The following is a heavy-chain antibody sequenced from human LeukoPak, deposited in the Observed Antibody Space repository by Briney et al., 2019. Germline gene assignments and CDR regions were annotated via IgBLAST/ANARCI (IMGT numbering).Heavy chain of an antibody. V-gene: IGHV3-23*01. CDR1: GFTFGSYG. J-gene: IGHJ4*02. D-gene: IGHD6-19*01. Sequence: PGGSLRLSCAASGFTFGSYGMSWVRQAPGKGLEWVSGISGSGGSTYYADPVKGRFTTSRDNSKNMLSLQMNNLRAEDTAVYYCAKPLGNINTVAVAFDFWGQGTLVTVSS. CDR2: ISGSGGST. CDR3: AKPLGNINTVAVAFDF.